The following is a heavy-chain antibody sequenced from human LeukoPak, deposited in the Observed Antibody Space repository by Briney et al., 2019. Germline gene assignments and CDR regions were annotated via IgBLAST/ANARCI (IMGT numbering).Heavy chain of an antibody. CDR2: IVVGSGNT. Sequence: GASVKVFCKASGFTFTSSAVQWVRQARGQRLEWIGWIVVGSGNTNYAQKFQERVTITRDMSTSTAYMELSSLRSEDTAVYYCAASPDYYDSSGYSYYFDYWGQGTLVTVSS. CDR1: GFTFTSSA. CDR3: AASPDYYDSSGYSYYFDY. V-gene: IGHV1-58*01. D-gene: IGHD3-22*01. J-gene: IGHJ4*02.